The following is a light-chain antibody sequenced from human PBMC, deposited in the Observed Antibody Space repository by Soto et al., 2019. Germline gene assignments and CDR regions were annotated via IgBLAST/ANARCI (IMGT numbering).Light chain of an antibody. CDR2: WAS. J-gene: IGKJ1*01. CDR1: QSVLYSSNNKNY. Sequence: IVMTQSPDSLAVSLGERATINCKSSQSVLYSSNNKNYLAWYQQKPGQPPKLLIYWASTRESGVPDRFRGSGSGTDFTLTISSLQAEDVAVDYCHQYYSTPTWTFGQGTKVEIK. V-gene: IGKV4-1*01. CDR3: HQYYSTPTWT.